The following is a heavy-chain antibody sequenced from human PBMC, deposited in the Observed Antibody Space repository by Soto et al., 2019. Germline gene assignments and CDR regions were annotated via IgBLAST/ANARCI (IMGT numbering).Heavy chain of an antibody. J-gene: IGHJ6*02. V-gene: IGHV4-34*01. Sequence: PSETLSLTCAVYGGSFSGYYWSWIRQPPGKGLEWIGEINHSGSTNYNPSLKSRVTISVDTSKNQFSLKLSSVTAADTAVYYCARFRIAAAQRKSYYYYGMDVWGQGTTVTVSS. CDR2: INHSGST. D-gene: IGHD6-13*01. CDR3: ARFRIAAAQRKSYYYYGMDV. CDR1: GGSFSGYY.